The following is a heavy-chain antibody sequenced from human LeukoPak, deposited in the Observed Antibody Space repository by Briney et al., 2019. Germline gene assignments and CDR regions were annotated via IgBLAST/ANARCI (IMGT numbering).Heavy chain of an antibody. J-gene: IGHJ4*02. CDR3: AGEGSQWNGLY. CDR1: GFTLNTYT. D-gene: IGHD1-1*01. V-gene: IGHV3-21*01. Sequence: PGGSLTLSCAASGFTLNTYTMKWVRQAPGKGLEWVSSISSSTTYKYYADSVKGRFTISRDNAKNSLYLQMNSLRAEDTAVYYCAGEGSQWNGLYWGQGTLVTVSS. CDR2: ISSSTTYK.